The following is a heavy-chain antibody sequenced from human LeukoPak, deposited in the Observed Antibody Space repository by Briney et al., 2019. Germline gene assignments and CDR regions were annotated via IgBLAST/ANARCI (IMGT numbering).Heavy chain of an antibody. CDR2: IIPIFGTA. CDR1: GGTFSSYA. D-gene: IGHD4-17*01. J-gene: IGHJ4*02. V-gene: IGHV1-69*05. CDR3: ASSSGGTTVTPYFDY. Sequence: SVKVSCKASGGTFSSYAISWVRQAPGQGLEWMGGIIPIFGTANYAQKFQGRVTITTDESTSTAYMELSSPRSEDTAVYYCASSSGGTTVTPYFDYWGQGTLVTVSS.